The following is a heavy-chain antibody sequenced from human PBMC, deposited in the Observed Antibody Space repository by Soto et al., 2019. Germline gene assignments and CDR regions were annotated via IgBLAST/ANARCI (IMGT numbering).Heavy chain of an antibody. CDR2: ISYDGSNK. J-gene: IGHJ6*02. CDR3: ARDHLVGNGMDV. Sequence: GGSLRLSCAASGFTFSSYAMHWVRQAPGKGLEWVAVISYDGSNKYYADSVKGRFTISRDNSKNTLYLQMNSLRAEDTAVYYCARDHLVGNGMDVWGQGTTVPVSS. V-gene: IGHV3-30-3*01. CDR1: GFTFSSYA. D-gene: IGHD7-27*01.